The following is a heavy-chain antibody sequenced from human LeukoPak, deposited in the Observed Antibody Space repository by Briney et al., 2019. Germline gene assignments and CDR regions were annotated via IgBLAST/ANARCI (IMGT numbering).Heavy chain of an antibody. D-gene: IGHD6-6*01. CDR3: ARRIAARPAWVDY. CDR1: GGSFSGYY. CDR2: INHSGST. V-gene: IGHV4-34*01. Sequence: KPSQTLSLTCAVYGGSFSGYYWSWIRHPPGKGLEWIGEINHSGSTNYNPSLKSRVTISVDTSKNQFSLKLSSVTAADTAVYYCARRIAARPAWVDYWGQGTLVTVSS. J-gene: IGHJ4*02.